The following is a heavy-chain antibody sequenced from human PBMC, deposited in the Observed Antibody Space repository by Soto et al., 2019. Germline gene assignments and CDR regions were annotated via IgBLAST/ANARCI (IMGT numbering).Heavy chain of an antibody. V-gene: IGHV4-39*01. CDR1: DGSINSATYY. CDR3: ARSLGYCSGGSCSNWFDP. J-gene: IGHJ5*02. CDR2: INYSGTT. D-gene: IGHD2-15*01. Sequence: SETLSLTCSVSDGSINSATYYWAWIRQFPGKGLEWIGSINYSGTTYYNPSLKSRVTISGDTFRSQFSLKLSSVTAADTAVYYCARSLGYCSGGSCSNWFDPWGQGTLVTVSS.